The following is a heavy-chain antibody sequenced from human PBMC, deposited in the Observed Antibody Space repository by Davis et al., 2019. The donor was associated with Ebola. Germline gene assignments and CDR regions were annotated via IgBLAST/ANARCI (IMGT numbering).Heavy chain of an antibody. J-gene: IGHJ4*02. Sequence: GESLKISCAASGFTFSSYSMNWVRQAPGKGLEWVSSISSSSSYIYYADSVKGRFTISRDNAKNSLYLQMNSLRAEDTAVYYCAKETTVTTDLDYWGQGTLVTVSS. D-gene: IGHD4-17*01. V-gene: IGHV3-21*04. CDR1: GFTFSSYS. CDR2: ISSSSSYI. CDR3: AKETTVTTDLDY.